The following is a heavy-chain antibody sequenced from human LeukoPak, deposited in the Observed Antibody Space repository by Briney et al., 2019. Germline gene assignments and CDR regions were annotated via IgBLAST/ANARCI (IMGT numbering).Heavy chain of an antibody. CDR3: ARGDFYGSGSTSAFDI. V-gene: IGHV4-4*07. D-gene: IGHD3-10*01. CDR1: GGSISSYY. Sequence: SETLSLTSTVSGGSISSYYWSWIRQSAGKGLEYIGFIYTSGSYNYNTSLKSRVTMSIDTSMSQFSMKLTSVNAADTAVYYCARGDFYGSGSTSAFDIWGQGTMVTVAS. CDR2: IYTSGSY. J-gene: IGHJ3*02.